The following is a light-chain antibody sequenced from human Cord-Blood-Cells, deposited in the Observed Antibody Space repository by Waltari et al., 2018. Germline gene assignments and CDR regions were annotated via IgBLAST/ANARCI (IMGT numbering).Light chain of an antibody. V-gene: IGLV2-23*01. CDR2: EGS. Sequence: QSALTQPASVSGSPGQSITISCTGTSSDCGGYNLVSWYQQHPGKAPKLMIYEGSKRPSGVSNRFSGSKSGNTASLTISGLQAEDEADYYCCSYAGSSTWVFGGGTKLTVL. J-gene: IGLJ3*02. CDR3: CSYAGSSTWV. CDR1: SSDCGGYNL.